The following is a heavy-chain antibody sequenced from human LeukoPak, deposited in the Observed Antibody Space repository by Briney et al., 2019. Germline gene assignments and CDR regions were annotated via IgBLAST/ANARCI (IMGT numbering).Heavy chain of an antibody. Sequence: PSETLSLTCTVSDGSISNYYWSWIRQPPGKGLEWIGHIYYSGSTNYNPSLKSRVTISVDTSNNQFSLKLSSVTTADTAVYYCARVGTVTSFDHWGQGTLVTASS. CDR1: DGSISNYY. D-gene: IGHD4-17*01. V-gene: IGHV4-59*01. CDR3: ARVGTVTSFDH. J-gene: IGHJ4*02. CDR2: IYYSGST.